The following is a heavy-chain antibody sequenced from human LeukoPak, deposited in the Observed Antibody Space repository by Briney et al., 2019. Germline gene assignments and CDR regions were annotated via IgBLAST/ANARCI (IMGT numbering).Heavy chain of an antibody. CDR2: LYHSGST. CDR3: TRSYYYESSGFTGYGWFDR. J-gene: IGHJ5*02. V-gene: IGHV4-30-2*01. CDR1: GGSISSGGYY. D-gene: IGHD3-22*01. Sequence: SLSRTCTVSGGSISSGGYYWSWIRQPPGKGLGWIGYLYHSGSTYYNPSLKSRVTISVDTSKNQFSLKLSSVTAADTAVYYCTRSYYYESSGFTGYGWFDRWGQATLVTVSS.